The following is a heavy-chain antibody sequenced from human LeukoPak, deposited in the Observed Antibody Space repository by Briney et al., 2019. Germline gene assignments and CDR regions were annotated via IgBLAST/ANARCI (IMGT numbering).Heavy chain of an antibody. Sequence: SETLSLTCTVSGGSISSGGYYWSWIRQHPGKGLEWIGYIYYSGSTYYNPPLKSRVTISVDTSKNQFSLKLSSVTAADTAVYYCARVYSNSATLDYWGQGTLVTVSS. CDR1: GGSISSGGYY. J-gene: IGHJ4*02. V-gene: IGHV4-30-4*08. CDR2: IYYSGST. CDR3: ARVYSNSATLDY. D-gene: IGHD4-11*01.